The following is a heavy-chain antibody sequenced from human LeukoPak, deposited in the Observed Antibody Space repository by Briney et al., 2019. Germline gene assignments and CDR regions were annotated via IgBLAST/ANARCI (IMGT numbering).Heavy chain of an antibody. CDR2: IIPIFGTA. J-gene: IGHJ6*03. CDR1: GGTFSSYA. Sequence: SVTVSFKASGGTFSSYAISWVRQAPGQGLEWMGGIIPIFGTANYAQKFQGRVTITTDESTSTAYMELSSLRSEDTAVYYCARDPGSIAAADPYYYYYMDVWGKGTTVTVSS. D-gene: IGHD6-13*01. V-gene: IGHV1-69*05. CDR3: ARDPGSIAAADPYYYYYMDV.